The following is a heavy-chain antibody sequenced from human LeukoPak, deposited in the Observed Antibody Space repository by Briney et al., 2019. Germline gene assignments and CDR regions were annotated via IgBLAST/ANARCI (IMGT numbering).Heavy chain of an antibody. CDR1: GGSFSGYY. V-gene: IGHV4-34*01. CDR2: INHSGST. Sequence: SETLSLTCAVYGGSFSGYYWSWIRQPPGKGLEWIGEINHSGSTNYNPSLKSRVTISVDRSKNQFSLKLSSVTAADTAVYYCARGRDRVVAATSWFDPWGQGTLVTVSS. D-gene: IGHD2-15*01. J-gene: IGHJ5*02. CDR3: ARGRDRVVAATSWFDP.